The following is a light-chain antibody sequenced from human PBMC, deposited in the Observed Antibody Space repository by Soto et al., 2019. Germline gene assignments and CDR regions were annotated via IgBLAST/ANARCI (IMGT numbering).Light chain of an antibody. CDR2: DAS. Sequence: ETVLTRSPGTLSLSPGERATLSCRASQSVSSSYLAWYQQKPGQAPRLLIYDASSRATGIPDRFSGSGSGTDLPPTISRLKPEDFAVYYCQQYVRSPPSWTFGQGTKVEIK. CDR1: QSVSSSY. J-gene: IGKJ1*01. CDR3: QQYVRSPPSWT. V-gene: IGKV3-20*01.